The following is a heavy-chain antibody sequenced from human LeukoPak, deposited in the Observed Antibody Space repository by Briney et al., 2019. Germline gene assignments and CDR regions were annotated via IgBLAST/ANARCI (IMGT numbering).Heavy chain of an antibody. D-gene: IGHD6-13*01. V-gene: IGHV3-33*06. J-gene: IGHJ4*02. Sequence: PGRSLRLSWAASGFTFSSYGMHWVRQAPGKWLEWVAVIWYDGSNKYYADSLKGRFTISRDNSKNTLYLQMDSLRAEDTAVYYCAKDSRIADYYFDYWGQGTLVTVSS. CDR1: GFTFSSYG. CDR2: IWYDGSNK. CDR3: AKDSRIADYYFDY.